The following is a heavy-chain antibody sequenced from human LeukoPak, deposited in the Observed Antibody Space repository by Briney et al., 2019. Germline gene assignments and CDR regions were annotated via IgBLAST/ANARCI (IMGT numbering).Heavy chain of an antibody. CDR1: GFTFSSYA. D-gene: IGHD6-13*01. CDR3: ARGGSSSLDY. Sequence: PGGSLRLSCAASGFTFSSYAMHWVRQARGKGLEWVAVISYDGSNKYYADSVKGRFTISRDNSKNTLYLQMNSLRAEDTAVYYCARGGSSSLDYWGQGTLVTVSS. CDR2: ISYDGSNK. J-gene: IGHJ4*02. V-gene: IGHV3-30-3*01.